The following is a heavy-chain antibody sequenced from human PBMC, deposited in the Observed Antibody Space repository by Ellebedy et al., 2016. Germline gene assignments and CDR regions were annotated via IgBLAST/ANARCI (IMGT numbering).Heavy chain of an antibody. V-gene: IGHV5-51*01. Sequence: GESLKISXKGSGYSFTSYWIGWVRQMPGKGLEWMGIIYPGDPDTRYSPSFQGQVTISAGKSISAAYLQWSSLKASDTAMYYCARQPLRVGYVDYWGQGTLVTVSS. J-gene: IGHJ4*02. CDR1: GYSFTSYW. CDR3: ARQPLRVGYVDY. CDR2: IYPGDPDT. D-gene: IGHD3-16*01.